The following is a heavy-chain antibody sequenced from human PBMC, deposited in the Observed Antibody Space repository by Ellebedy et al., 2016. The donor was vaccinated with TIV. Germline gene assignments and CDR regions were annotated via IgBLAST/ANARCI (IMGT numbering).Heavy chain of an antibody. CDR3: ARDLGYSYGHYGMDV. J-gene: IGHJ6*02. CDR2: ISGSGGST. Sequence: GESLKISCAASGFNFSSYAMSWVRQAPGKGLEWVSVISGSGGSTYYADSVKGRFTISRDNSKNTLYLQMNSLRSEDTAVYYCARDLGYSYGHYGMDVWGQGTTVTVSS. D-gene: IGHD5-18*01. CDR1: GFNFSSYA. V-gene: IGHV3-23*01.